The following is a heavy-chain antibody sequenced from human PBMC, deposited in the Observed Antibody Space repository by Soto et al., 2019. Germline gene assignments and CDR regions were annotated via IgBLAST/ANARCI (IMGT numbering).Heavy chain of an antibody. CDR1: GFTFSSYA. J-gene: IGHJ4*02. CDR3: EKAIRGGYHDY. V-gene: IGHV3-23*01. CDR2: IGGSGGST. Sequence: PGGSLRLSCAASGFTFSSYAMSWVRQAPGKGLEWVSAIGGSGGSTNYADSVKGRFTISRDNSKNTLYLQMNSLRAEDTAVYYCEKAIRGGYHDYWGQGTLVTVYS. D-gene: IGHD3-22*01.